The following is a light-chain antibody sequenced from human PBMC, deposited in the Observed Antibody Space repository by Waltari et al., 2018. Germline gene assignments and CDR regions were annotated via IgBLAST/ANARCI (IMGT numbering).Light chain of an antibody. Sequence: QSVLTQPPSVSAAPGQRVTISCSAGSSNIGNNYVSWYRQFPGTAPKLLISEDSERPSGIPGRFSGSKSGTSATLDITGLQAGDEADYYCGTWDSSLSGAVFGGGTHLTVL. CDR3: GTWDSSLSGAV. CDR2: EDS. J-gene: IGLJ7*01. CDR1: SSNIGNNY. V-gene: IGLV1-51*02.